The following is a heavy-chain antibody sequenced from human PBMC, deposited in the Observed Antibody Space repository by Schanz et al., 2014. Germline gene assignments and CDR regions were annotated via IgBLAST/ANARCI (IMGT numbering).Heavy chain of an antibody. CDR3: VRDLGGDQTDY. J-gene: IGHJ4*02. D-gene: IGHD4-17*01. CDR1: GFTVSNSY. Sequence: VQLVDSGGGLVQPGGSLRLSCAASGFTVSNSYIHWVRQAPGKGLEWVALISYDGSSKNHADSVQGRFTISRDNSKNALYLQVNSLRAEDTAVYYCVRDLGGDQTDYWGQGTLVTVSS. CDR2: ISYDGSSK. V-gene: IGHV3-33*08.